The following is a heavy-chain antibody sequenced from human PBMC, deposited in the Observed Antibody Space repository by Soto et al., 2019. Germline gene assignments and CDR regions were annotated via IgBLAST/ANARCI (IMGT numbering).Heavy chain of an antibody. Sequence: SVKFSCTSSGVTFSSYAISWVRQAPGQGLEWMGGIIPIFGTANYAQKFQGRVTITADESTSTAYMELSSLRSEDTAVYYCARVSRGDDYDSSGYSPPGDWGQGSLVTVS. CDR2: IIPIFGTA. CDR3: ARVSRGDDYDSSGYSPPGD. D-gene: IGHD3-22*01. J-gene: IGHJ4*02. CDR1: GVTFSSYA. V-gene: IGHV1-69*13.